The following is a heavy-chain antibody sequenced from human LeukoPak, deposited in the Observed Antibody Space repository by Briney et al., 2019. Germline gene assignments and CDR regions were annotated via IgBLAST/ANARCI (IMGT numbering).Heavy chain of an antibody. V-gene: IGHV1-18*01. D-gene: IGHD3-9*01. CDR3: ARDRGILTGSYTSDFDY. CDR2: ISAFNGYT. Sequence: GASVKVSCKASGYTFSTSGISWVRQAPGQGLEWMGWISAFNGYTNYAQKVQGRLTVTTGPSTSTAYMELRSLISDDTAVYYCARDRGILTGSYTSDFDYWGQGTLVTVSS. J-gene: IGHJ4*02. CDR1: GYTFSTSG.